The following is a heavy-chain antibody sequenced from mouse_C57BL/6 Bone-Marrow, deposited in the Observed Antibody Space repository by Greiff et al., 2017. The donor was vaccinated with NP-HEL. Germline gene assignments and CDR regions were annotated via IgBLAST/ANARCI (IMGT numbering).Heavy chain of an antibody. J-gene: IGHJ4*01. CDR1: GYTFTSYW. CDR3: ARGRLRSGAMDY. CDR2: IYPSDSET. Sequence: QVQLQQPGAELVRPGSSVKLSCKASGYTFTSYWMDWVKQRPGQGLEWIGNIYPSDSETHYNQKFKDKATLTVDKSSSTAYMQLSSLTSEDSAVYYCARGRLRSGAMDYWGQGTSVTVSS. D-gene: IGHD1-1*01. V-gene: IGHV1-61*01.